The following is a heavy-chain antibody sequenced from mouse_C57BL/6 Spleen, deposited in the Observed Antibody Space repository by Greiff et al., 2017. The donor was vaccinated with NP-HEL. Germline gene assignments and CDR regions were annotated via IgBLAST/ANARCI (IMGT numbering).Heavy chain of an antibody. V-gene: IGHV14-1*01. CDR1: GFNIKDYY. D-gene: IGHD2-4*01. CDR2: IDPEDGDT. CDR3: TSIYYDYDGYAMDY. J-gene: IGHJ4*01. Sequence: EVMLVESGAELVRPGASVKLSCTASGFNIKDYYMHWVKQRPEQGLEWIGRIDPEDGDTEYAPKFQGKATMTADTSSNTAYLQLSSLTSEDTAVYYCTSIYYDYDGYAMDYWGQGTSVTVSS.